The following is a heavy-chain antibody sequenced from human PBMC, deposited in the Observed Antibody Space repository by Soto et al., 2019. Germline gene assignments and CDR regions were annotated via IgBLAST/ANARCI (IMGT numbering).Heavy chain of an antibody. CDR2: IYYSGST. Sequence: PSETLSLTCTVSVGSISSYYWSWIRQPPGKGLEWIGYIYYSGSTNYNPSLKRRVTISVDTSKNQFSLKLSSVTAADTAVYYCARTRHAYGLLWFDPWGQGTLVTVSS. CDR1: VGSISSYY. D-gene: IGHD4-17*01. CDR3: ARTRHAYGLLWFDP. J-gene: IGHJ5*02. V-gene: IGHV4-59*01.